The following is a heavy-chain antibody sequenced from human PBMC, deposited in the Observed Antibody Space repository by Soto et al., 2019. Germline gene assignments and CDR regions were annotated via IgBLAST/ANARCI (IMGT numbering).Heavy chain of an antibody. CDR3: ARHGYDYIWGSYRHPFDY. CDR2: IYYSGST. J-gene: IGHJ4*02. Sequence: SETLSLTCTVSGGSISSYYLSWIRQPPGKGLEWIGYIYYSGSTNYNPSLKSRVTISVDTSKNQFSLKLSSVTAADTAVYYCARHGYDYIWGSYRHPFDYWGQGTLVTVSS. V-gene: IGHV4-59*08. CDR1: GGSISSYY. D-gene: IGHD3-16*02.